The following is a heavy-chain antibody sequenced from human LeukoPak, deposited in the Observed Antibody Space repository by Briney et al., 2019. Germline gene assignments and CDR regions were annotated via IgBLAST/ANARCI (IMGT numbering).Heavy chain of an antibody. CDR3: AKRDTAY. CDR2: ISDSGGST. CDR1: GLTFSNYA. D-gene: IGHD5-18*01. J-gene: IGHJ4*02. V-gene: IGHV3-23*01. Sequence: GGSLRLSCAASGLTFSNYAMTWVRQAPGKGLEWVSTISDSGGSTYYADSVKGRSTISRDNSNNTLYLQMNSLRAEDTAVYYCAKRDTAYWGQGTLVTVSS.